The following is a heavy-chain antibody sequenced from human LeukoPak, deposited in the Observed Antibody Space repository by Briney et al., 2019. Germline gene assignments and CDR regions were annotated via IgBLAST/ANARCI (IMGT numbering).Heavy chain of an antibody. CDR1: GFPFSSYW. J-gene: IGHJ4*02. Sequence: GGSLRLSCVASGFPFSSYWMTWVRQAPGKGLEWVANIKQDGSKKSNVDSVKGRFTISRDNAKNSLYLQMNSLRAEDTAIYYCTRVGYIDEGIDYWGQGTLVTVSS. CDR2: IKQDGSKK. V-gene: IGHV3-7*04. CDR3: TRVGYIDEGIDY. D-gene: IGHD5-24*01.